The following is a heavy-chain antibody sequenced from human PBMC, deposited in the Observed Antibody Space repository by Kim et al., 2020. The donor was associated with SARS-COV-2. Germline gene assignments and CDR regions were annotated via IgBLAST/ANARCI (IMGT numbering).Heavy chain of an antibody. J-gene: IGHJ5*02. D-gene: IGHD3-10*01. Sequence: SETLSLTCTVSGGSISSSSYYWGWIRQPPGKGLEWIGSIYYSGSTYYNPSLKSRVTISVDTSKNQFSLKLSSVTAADTAVYYCARVEALLWFGELLYNWFDPWGQGTLVTVSS. CDR2: IYYSGST. V-gene: IGHV4-39*07. CDR1: GGSISSSSYY. CDR3: ARVEALLWFGELLYNWFDP.